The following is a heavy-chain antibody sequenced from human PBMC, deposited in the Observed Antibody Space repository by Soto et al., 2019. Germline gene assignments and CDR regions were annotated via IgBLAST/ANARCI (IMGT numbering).Heavy chain of an antibody. Sequence: GSLRLSCAASGFTFSSYAMHWVRQAPGKGLEWVAHITGGGGGTYYAASVKGRLTISRDNSKNTLYLQMNSLRAEDTALYYCAKGSHYDILTAYHAFDYWGPGTLVTVSS. J-gene: IGHJ4*02. CDR1: GFTFSSYA. CDR2: ITGGGGGT. V-gene: IGHV3-23*01. D-gene: IGHD3-9*01. CDR3: AKGSHYDILTAYHAFDY.